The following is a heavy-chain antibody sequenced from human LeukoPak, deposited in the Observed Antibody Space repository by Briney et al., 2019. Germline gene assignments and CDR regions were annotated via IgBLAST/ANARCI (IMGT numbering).Heavy chain of an antibody. V-gene: IGHV3-30-3*01. D-gene: IGHD6-13*01. Sequence: GGSLRLSCAASGFMLSSFPTHWVRQAPGKGLEWVALISYDGSNIYYADSVKGRFTISRDNSKNTLYLQMSSLRTEDTAVYYCARGHSSSWLRGDYWGQGTLVTVSS. J-gene: IGHJ4*02. CDR2: ISYDGSNI. CDR1: GFMLSSFP. CDR3: ARGHSSSWLRGDY.